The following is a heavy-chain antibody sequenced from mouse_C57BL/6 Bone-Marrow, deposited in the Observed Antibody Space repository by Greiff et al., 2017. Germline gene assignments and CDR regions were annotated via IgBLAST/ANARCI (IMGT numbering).Heavy chain of an antibody. V-gene: IGHV6-6*01. CDR1: GFTFSDAW. CDR3: TTPDYYGSSYDAMDY. Sequence: EVQLVESGGGLVQPGGSMKLSCAASGFTFSDAWMDWVRQSPEKGLEWVAEIRNKANNHATYYAESVKGRFTISRDDSKSSVYLQMNSLRAEDTGIYYCTTPDYYGSSYDAMDYWGQGTSVTVSS. CDR2: IRNKANNHAT. D-gene: IGHD1-1*01. J-gene: IGHJ4*01.